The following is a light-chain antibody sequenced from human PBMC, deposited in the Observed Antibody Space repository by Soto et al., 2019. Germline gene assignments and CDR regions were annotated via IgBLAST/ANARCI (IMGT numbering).Light chain of an antibody. CDR3: SSFTTTSTHV. Sequence: QSALTQPASLSGSPGQSITISCTGTSSDIGAYDYVSWFQQHPGKASKLMISDVNNRPSGVSNRFSGSKSGNTAYLTISGLQVEDEAEYFCSSFTTTSTHVFGTGTKVTV. V-gene: IGLV2-14*03. CDR1: SSDIGAYDY. J-gene: IGLJ1*01. CDR2: DVN.